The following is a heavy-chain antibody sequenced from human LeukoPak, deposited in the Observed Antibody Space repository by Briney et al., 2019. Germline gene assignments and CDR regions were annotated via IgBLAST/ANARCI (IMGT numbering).Heavy chain of an antibody. CDR2: ISYDGSNK. D-gene: IGHD6-13*01. CDR3: AKDLSISSSWYWYYYYGMDV. Sequence: GGSLRLSCAASGFTFSSYGMHWVRQAPGKGLEWVAVISYDGSNKYYADSVKGRFTISRDNSKNTLYPQMNSLRAEDTAVYYCAKDLSISSSWYWYYYYGMDVWGQGTTVTVSS. V-gene: IGHV3-30*18. CDR1: GFTFSSYG. J-gene: IGHJ6*02.